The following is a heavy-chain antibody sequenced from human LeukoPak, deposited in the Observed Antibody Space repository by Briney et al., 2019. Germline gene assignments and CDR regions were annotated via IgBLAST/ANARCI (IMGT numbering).Heavy chain of an antibody. CDR2: FDPEDGEA. CDR1: GYTFTSYY. J-gene: IGHJ6*03. CDR3: ATDLRGGYYYYMDV. V-gene: IGHV1-24*01. D-gene: IGHD2-15*01. Sequence: GASVKVSCKASGYTFTSYYMHWVRQAQGRGLEWMGGFDPEDGEAIYAQKFQGRVTMTEDTSTDTAYMELNSLRSEDTAVYYCATDLRGGYYYYMDVWGKGTTVTISS.